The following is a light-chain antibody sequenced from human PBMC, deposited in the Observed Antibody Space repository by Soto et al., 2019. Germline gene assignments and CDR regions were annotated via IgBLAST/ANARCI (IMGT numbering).Light chain of an antibody. J-gene: IGLJ1*01. CDR2: DAT. Sequence: QSVQTQPASVSRSTGQTITISCTGTSSDVGGYNFVSWYQQHPGKAPKLTIYDATNRPSGVSNRFSGSKSGNTASLTISGLQAEDEADYYCLSYSSNTSPYVLGTGTKVTVL. V-gene: IGLV2-14*01. CDR1: SSDVGGYNF. CDR3: LSYSSNTSPYV.